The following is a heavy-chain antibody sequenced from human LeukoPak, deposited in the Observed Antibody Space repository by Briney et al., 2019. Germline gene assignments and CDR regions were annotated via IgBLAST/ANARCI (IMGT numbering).Heavy chain of an antibody. J-gene: IGHJ4*02. Sequence: SETLSLTCAVYGGSFSGYYWSWIRQPPGKGLEWIGEISHSGSTNYNPSLKSRVTISVDTSKNQFSLKMSSVTAADTAVYYCARRGYSRDFDYWGQGTLVTVSS. CDR2: ISHSGST. V-gene: IGHV4-34*01. CDR1: GGSFSGYY. D-gene: IGHD6-13*01. CDR3: ARRGYSRDFDY.